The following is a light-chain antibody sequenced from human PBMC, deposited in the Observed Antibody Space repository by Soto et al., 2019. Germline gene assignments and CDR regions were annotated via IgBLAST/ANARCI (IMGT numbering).Light chain of an antibody. J-gene: IGKJ5*01. V-gene: IGKV3-20*01. CDR2: GAS. CDR3: QQYGSSPPIT. Sequence: EIVLTQSPGTLSLSPGEIATLSCSASQSVSSSYLAWYQQKPGQAPRLLIYGASSRATGIPDRFSGSGSGTDFTLTISRLEPEDFAVYYCQQYGSSPPITLGQGTRREIK. CDR1: QSVSSSY.